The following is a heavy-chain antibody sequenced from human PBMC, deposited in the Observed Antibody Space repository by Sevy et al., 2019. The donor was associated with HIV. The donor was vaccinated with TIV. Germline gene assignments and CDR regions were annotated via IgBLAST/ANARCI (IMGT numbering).Heavy chain of an antibody. CDR3: ARDPDTAMVTGPLDY. Sequence: GWSLRLSCAASGFTFSESWMNWVRQAPGKGLEWVSYISSSSSTIYYADSVKGRFTISRDNAKNSLYLQMNSLRAEDTAVYYCARDPDTAMVTGPLDYWGQGTLVTVSS. CDR1: GFTFSESW. D-gene: IGHD5-18*01. J-gene: IGHJ4*02. CDR2: ISSSSSTI. V-gene: IGHV3-48*01.